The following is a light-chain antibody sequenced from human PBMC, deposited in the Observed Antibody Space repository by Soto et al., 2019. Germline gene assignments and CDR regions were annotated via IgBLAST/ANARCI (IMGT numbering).Light chain of an antibody. J-gene: IGKJ5*01. V-gene: IGKV1-12*01. CDR2: DAS. Sequence: DLQMTQSPSSVSASVGDRVTITCRASQGISRWLAWYQKKPGRAPKLLIYDASSLQSGVPVRFSGSGSGTDFTLSISSLEPEDVATYFCQQLDSFPLTFGQGTRLEIK. CDR1: QGISRW. CDR3: QQLDSFPLT.